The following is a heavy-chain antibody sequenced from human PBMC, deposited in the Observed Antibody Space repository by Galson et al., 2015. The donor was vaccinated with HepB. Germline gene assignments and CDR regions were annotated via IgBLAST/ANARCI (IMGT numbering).Heavy chain of an antibody. CDR1: GFTFSSYA. D-gene: IGHD3-16*01. CDR2: ISGSGGST. Sequence: SLRLSCAASGFTFSSYAMSWVRQAPGKGLEWVSAISGSGGSTYYADSVKGRFTISRDNSKNTLYPQMNSLRAEDTAVYYCAKSDDYIWGSSDYWGQGTLVTVSS. V-gene: IGHV3-23*01. J-gene: IGHJ4*02. CDR3: AKSDDYIWGSSDY.